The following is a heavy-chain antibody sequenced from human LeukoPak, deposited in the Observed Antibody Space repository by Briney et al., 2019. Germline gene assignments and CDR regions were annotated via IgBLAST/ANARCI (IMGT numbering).Heavy chain of an antibody. Sequence: SETLSLTCTVSGGSLSTHYWSWIRQPPGKGLEWVGYIHYRGNTDYNPSLRGRASISVDRSKNQFSLSLSSVTAADTAMYYCARDGTFCSSITCSPRDNYYYYGMDVWGHGTTVTVSS. CDR1: GGSLSTHY. D-gene: IGHD2-2*01. CDR2: IHYRGNT. V-gene: IGHV4-59*11. CDR3: ARDGTFCSSITCSPRDNYYYYGMDV. J-gene: IGHJ6*02.